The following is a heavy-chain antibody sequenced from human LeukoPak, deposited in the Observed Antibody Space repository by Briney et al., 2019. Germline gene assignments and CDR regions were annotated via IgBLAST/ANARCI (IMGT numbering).Heavy chain of an antibody. V-gene: IGHV4-59*08. J-gene: IGHJ6*02. D-gene: IGHD2-15*01. CDR1: GGSISGYF. CDR2: IYYTGAT. CDR3: ARHDPVGYYQHGMDV. Sequence: PSETLSLTCTVSGGSISGYFWSCIRRPPGQGLEFIGYIYYTGATLYNPSLKSRVTMSVDTSKNQFSLKLSSVTAADTAVYYCARHDPVGYYQHGMDVWGQGTTVTVSS.